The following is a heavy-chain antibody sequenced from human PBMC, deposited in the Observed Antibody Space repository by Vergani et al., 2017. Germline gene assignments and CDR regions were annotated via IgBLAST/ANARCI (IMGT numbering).Heavy chain of an antibody. Sequence: VQLVQSGAEVKKPGESLRISCKGSGYRFSSYYIGWVRQMPGQGLEWIGVIYPGDSDTRYSPSFQGQVTISADQSTSTAYLQWGSLKASDTAMYCCTSRGGGGEIDAFDIWGQGTMVTVSS. CDR3: TSRGGGGEIDAFDI. CDR2: IYPGDSDT. CDR1: GYRFSSYY. V-gene: IGHV5-51*01. J-gene: IGHJ3*02. D-gene: IGHD3-16*01.